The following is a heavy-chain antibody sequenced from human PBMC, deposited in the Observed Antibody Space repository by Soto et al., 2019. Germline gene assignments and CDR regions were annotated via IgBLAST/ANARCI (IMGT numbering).Heavy chain of an antibody. CDR1: GYSFTSYW. D-gene: IGHD6-6*01. CDR2: SDPSDSYT. Sequence: PGESLKISCKGSGYSFTSYWIGWVRQMPGKGLEWMGRSDPSDSYTNYSPSFQGHVTISADKSISTAYLQWSSLKASDTALYYCARRGSSSSSYYYYYGMDVWGQGPPFPVSS. CDR3: ARRGSSSSSYYYYYGMDV. J-gene: IGHJ6*02. V-gene: IGHV5-10-1*01.